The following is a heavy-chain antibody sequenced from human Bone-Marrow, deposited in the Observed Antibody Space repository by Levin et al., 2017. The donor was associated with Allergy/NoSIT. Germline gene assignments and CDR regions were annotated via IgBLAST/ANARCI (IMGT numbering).Heavy chain of an antibody. CDR2: ISAYNANT. CDR3: ARVVEDVLVWSPSPNYYYYMDV. D-gene: IGHD2-2*01. V-gene: IGHV1-18*01. J-gene: IGHJ6*03. CDR1: GYTFTSYG. Sequence: RGESLKISCKASGYTFTSYGISWVRQAPGQGLEWMGWISAYNANTNYAQNLQGRVTMTTDTSTSTAYMEVRSLRSDDTAVYYCARVVEDVLVWSPSPNYYYYMDVWGKGTTVTVSS.